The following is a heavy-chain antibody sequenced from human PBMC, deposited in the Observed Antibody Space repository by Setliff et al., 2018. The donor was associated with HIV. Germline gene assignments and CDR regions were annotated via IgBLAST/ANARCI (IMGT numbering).Heavy chain of an antibody. J-gene: IGHJ4*02. D-gene: IGHD6-6*01. V-gene: IGHV3-11*01. CDR2: ISSSGSTI. CDR1: GFTFSDYY. CDR3: ASSSPGGTPIVDY. Sequence: GGSLRLSCAASGFTFSDYYMSWIRQAPGKGLEWVSYISSSGSTIYYADSVKGRFTISRDNAKNSLYLQMNSLRAEDTAVYYCASSSPGGTPIVDYWGQGTLVTVSS.